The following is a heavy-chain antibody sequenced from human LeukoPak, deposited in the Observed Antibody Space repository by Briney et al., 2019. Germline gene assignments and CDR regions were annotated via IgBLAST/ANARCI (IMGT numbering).Heavy chain of an antibody. Sequence: GGSLRLSCAASGFTFSSYEMNWVRQAPGKGLEWVSYISSSGSTIYYADSVKGRFTISRDNAKNSLYLQMNSLRAEDTAVYYCARVRLQFWNRNNPLFVPWGQGTLVTVSS. CDR2: ISSSGSTI. CDR3: ARVRLQFWNRNNPLFVP. CDR1: GFTFSSYE. J-gene: IGHJ5*02. D-gene: IGHD5-24*01. V-gene: IGHV3-48*03.